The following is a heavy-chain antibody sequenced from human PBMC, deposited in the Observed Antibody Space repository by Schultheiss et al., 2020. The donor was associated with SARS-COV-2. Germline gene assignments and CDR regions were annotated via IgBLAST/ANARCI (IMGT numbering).Heavy chain of an antibody. Sequence: SQTLSLTCAVYGGSFSGYYWSWIRQPPGKGLEWIGEINHSGSTYYNPSLKSRVTISVDTSKNQFSLKLSSVTAADTALYYCARRAAAGPSFDYWGQGTLVTVSS. CDR2: INHSGST. CDR1: GGSFSGYY. D-gene: IGHD6-13*01. V-gene: IGHV4-34*09. J-gene: IGHJ4*02. CDR3: ARRAAAGPSFDY.